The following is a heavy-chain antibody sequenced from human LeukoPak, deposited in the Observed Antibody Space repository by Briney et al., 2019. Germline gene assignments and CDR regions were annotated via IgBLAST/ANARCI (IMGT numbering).Heavy chain of an antibody. Sequence: GGSLRLSCAASGFTFSSYGMHWVRQAPGKGLEGVAFIRYDGSNKYYADSVKGRFTISRDNSKNTLYLQMNSLRAEDTAVYYCAKDLLYSNSFDYWGQGTLVTVSS. D-gene: IGHD4-11*01. CDR2: IRYDGSNK. J-gene: IGHJ4*02. V-gene: IGHV3-30*02. CDR3: AKDLLYSNSFDY. CDR1: GFTFSSYG.